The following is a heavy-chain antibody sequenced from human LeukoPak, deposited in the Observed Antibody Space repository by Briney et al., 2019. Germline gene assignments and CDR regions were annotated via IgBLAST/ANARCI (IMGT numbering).Heavy chain of an antibody. CDR2: IYSSGNT. D-gene: IGHD3-22*01. J-gene: IGHJ4*02. V-gene: IGHV4-4*07. CDR1: GGSISSYY. Sequence: SETLSLTCTVSGGSISSYYWGWIRQPAGKGLEWIGRIYSSGNTNYNPSLKSRVTMSVDTSKNQFSLKLSSVTAADTAVYYCARWYYYDSRGYYFDFWGQGTLVTVSS. CDR3: ARWYYYDSRGYYFDF.